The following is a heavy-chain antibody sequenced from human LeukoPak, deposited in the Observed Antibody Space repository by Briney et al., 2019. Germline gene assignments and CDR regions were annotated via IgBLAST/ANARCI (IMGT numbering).Heavy chain of an antibody. J-gene: IGHJ4*02. V-gene: IGHV1-46*01. D-gene: IGHD3-22*01. CDR2: INPSGGST. CDR1: GYTFTSYY. CDR3: ARCYYDSSGYYIY. Sequence: ASVKVSCKASGYTFTSYYMHWVRQAPGQGLEWMGIINPSGGSTSYAQKFQGRVTMTTDTSTSTAYVELRNLRSDDTAVYYCARCYYDSSGYYIYWGQGSLVTVSS.